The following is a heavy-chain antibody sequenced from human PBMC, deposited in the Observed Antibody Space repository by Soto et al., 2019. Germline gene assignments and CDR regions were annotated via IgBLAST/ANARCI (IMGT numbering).Heavy chain of an antibody. V-gene: IGHV4-59*12. J-gene: IGHJ4*02. CDR3: ARAITLVRGAVYVY. CDR1: GGSISSYY. D-gene: IGHD3-10*01. CDR2: IYYSGST. Sequence: PSETLSLTCTVSGGSISSYYWSWIRQPPGKGLERIGYIYYSGSTNYNPSLKSRLTISVDTSKNQFSLKLSSVTAADTAVYYCARAITLVRGAVYVYWGQGTLVTVSS.